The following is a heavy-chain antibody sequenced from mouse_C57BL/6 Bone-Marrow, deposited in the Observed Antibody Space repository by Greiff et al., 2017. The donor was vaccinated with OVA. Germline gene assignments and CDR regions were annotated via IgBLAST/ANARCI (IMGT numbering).Heavy chain of an antibody. CDR1: GYTFTSYW. V-gene: IGHV1-64*01. D-gene: IGHD2-4*01. Sequence: QVQLKQPGAGLVQPGASVKLSCKASGYTFTSYWMHWVQQRPGQGLEWLGMIHPNSGSTNYTEKFKSKATLTVDKSSSTAYMQLSGLTSEDSAVYYCARERNYGFAYWGQGTLVTVSA. CDR3: ARERNYGFAY. J-gene: IGHJ3*01. CDR2: IHPNSGST.